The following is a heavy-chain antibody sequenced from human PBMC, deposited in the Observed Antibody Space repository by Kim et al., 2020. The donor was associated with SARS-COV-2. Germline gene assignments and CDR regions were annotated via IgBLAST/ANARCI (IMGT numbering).Heavy chain of an antibody. J-gene: IGHJ6*02. D-gene: IGHD1-26*01. CDR3: ATRGSPDYYYAMDV. Sequence: ASVKVSCKASGYTFTSYAMHWVRQAPGQRLEWMGWINAGNGNTKYSQKFQGRVTITRDTSASTAYMELSSLRSEDTAVYYCATRGSPDYYYAMDVWGQGTTVTVSS. CDR2: INAGNGNT. V-gene: IGHV1-3*01. CDR1: GYTFTSYA.